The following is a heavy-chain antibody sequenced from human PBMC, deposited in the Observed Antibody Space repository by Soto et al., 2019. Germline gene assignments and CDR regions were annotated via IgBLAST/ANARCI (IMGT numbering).Heavy chain of an antibody. J-gene: IGHJ4*02. V-gene: IGHV1-69*13. CDR1: GGTFSSYA. CDR3: ARHWDINYSYLDH. D-gene: IGHD3-10*01. CDR2: IIPIFGTA. Sequence: SVKVSCKASGGTFSSYAISWVRQAPGQGLEWMGGIIPIFGTANYAQKFQGRVTITADESTSTAYMELSSLRSEDTAVCYCARHWDINYSYLDHWGQGTLVTVSS.